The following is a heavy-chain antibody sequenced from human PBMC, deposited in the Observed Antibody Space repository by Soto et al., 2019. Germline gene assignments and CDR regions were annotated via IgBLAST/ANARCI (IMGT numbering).Heavy chain of an antibody. J-gene: IGHJ3*02. CDR2: ISYDGSEK. CDR1: GFTFNFFG. D-gene: IGHD5-12*01. Sequence: GGSLRLSCAASGFTFNFFGMHWVRQAPGKGLEWVAVISYDGSEKYYADSVKGRFTMSRDNSKNMVYLEMSSLRPEDTSVYYCAKERRYSFDAFDIWGHGTMVTVSS. V-gene: IGHV3-30*18. CDR3: AKERRYSFDAFDI.